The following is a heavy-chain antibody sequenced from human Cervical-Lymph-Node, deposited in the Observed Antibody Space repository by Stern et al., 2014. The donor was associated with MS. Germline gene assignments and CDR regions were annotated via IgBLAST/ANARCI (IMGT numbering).Heavy chain of an antibody. J-gene: IGHJ6*02. V-gene: IGHV1-24*01. CDR3: ANHRGRVTYYYGMDV. Sequence: QVQLVQSGAEVKKPGASVKVSCKVSGYTLSGISMHWVRQAPGQGLEWMGGFDPEHGETRYAQKVQGRGDMAEDRSTVEVYMELSRLRSEDTGVYYCANHRGRVTYYYGMDVWGQGTTVTVSS. CDR2: FDPEHGET. CDR1: GYTLSGIS. D-gene: IGHD2-21*02.